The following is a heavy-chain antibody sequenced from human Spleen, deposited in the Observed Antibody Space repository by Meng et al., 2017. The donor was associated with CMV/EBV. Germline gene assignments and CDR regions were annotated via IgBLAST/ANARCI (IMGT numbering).Heavy chain of an antibody. J-gene: IGHJ4*02. CDR3: ARDSGYGSG. Sequence: RLSCAASGFTFSRYAMHWVRQAPGKGLEWVAVISYDGSNKYYGDSVKGRFTISRENSKNTLYLQMNSLRAEDTAVYYCARDSGYGSGWGQGTLVTVSS. D-gene: IGHD2-15*01. V-gene: IGHV3-30*04. CDR1: GFTFSRYA. CDR2: ISYDGSNK.